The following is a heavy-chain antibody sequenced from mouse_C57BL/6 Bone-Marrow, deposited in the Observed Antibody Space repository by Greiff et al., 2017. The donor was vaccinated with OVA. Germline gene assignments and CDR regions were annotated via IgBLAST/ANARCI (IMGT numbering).Heavy chain of an antibody. D-gene: IGHD1-1*01. Sequence: VQLQQPGAELVKPGASVKLSCKASGYTFTSYWMHWVKQRPGRGLEWIGRIDPNSGGTKYNEKFKSKATLPVDKPSSTAYMQLSSLTSEDSAVYYCARSPLYGPFAYWGQGTLVTVSA. V-gene: IGHV1-72*01. CDR3: ARSPLYGPFAY. CDR2: IDPNSGGT. J-gene: IGHJ3*01. CDR1: GYTFTSYW.